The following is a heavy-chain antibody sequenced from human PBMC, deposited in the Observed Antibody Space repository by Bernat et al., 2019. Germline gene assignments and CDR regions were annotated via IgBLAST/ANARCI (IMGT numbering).Heavy chain of an antibody. V-gene: IGHV3-33*01. J-gene: IGHJ4*02. CDR1: GFTFSNYG. Sequence: QVQLVDSGRGVVQPGRSLRLSCAASGFTFSNYGMHWVRQAPGKVLKWVAILSYDGSNKYYVDSVKGRFTVSRDNSKNTLFLQMDNLGAEDTAVDYCARDLWYRRDGYHYGADWWGQGTLVTVSS. CDR3: ARDLWYRRDGYHYGADW. CDR2: LSYDGSNK. D-gene: IGHD5-24*01.